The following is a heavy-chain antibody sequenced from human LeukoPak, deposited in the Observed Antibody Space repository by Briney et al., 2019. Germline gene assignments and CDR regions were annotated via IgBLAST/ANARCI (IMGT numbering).Heavy chain of an antibody. CDR3: TRTGVVGSSWAFGFDP. Sequence: GGSLRLSCAASGFTFSGSAMHWVRQASGKGLEWVGRIRSKANSYATAYAASVKGRFTISRDDSKNTAYLQMNSPKTEDTAVYYCTRTGVVGSSWAFGFDPWGQGTLVTVSS. J-gene: IGHJ5*02. D-gene: IGHD6-13*01. CDR2: IRSKANSYAT. CDR1: GFTFSGSA. V-gene: IGHV3-73*01.